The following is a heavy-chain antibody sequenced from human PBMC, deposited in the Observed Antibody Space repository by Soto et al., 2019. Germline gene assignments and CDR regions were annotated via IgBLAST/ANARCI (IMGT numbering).Heavy chain of an antibody. J-gene: IGHJ4*02. Sequence: QVQLVESGGGVVQPGRSLRLSCAASGFTFSSCGMYWVRQAPGKGLEWVTGISYDGSNKYYADSVKGRFTISRDNSKNTLYLQMNSLRAEDTAVYYYTKGSYSGIYSAFDYWGQGTLVTVSS. CDR3: TKGSYSGIYSAFDY. CDR2: ISYDGSNK. D-gene: IGHD1-26*01. V-gene: IGHV3-30*18. CDR1: GFTFSSCG.